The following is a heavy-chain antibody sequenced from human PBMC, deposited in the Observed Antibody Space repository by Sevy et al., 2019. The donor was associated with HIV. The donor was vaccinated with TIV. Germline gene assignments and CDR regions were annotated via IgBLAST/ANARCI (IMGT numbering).Heavy chain of an antibody. J-gene: IGHJ5*02. CDR1: GFTVSSNY. CDR2: IYSGGST. D-gene: IGHD3-10*01. CDR3: ARANVLLWFGEFQSRFWFDP. Sequence: GGSLRLSCAASGFTVSSNYMSWVRQAPWKGLEWVSVIYSGGSTYYADSVKGRFTISRDNSKNTLYLQMNSLRAEDTAVYYCARANVLLWFGEFQSRFWFDPWGQGTLVTVSS. V-gene: IGHV3-66*01.